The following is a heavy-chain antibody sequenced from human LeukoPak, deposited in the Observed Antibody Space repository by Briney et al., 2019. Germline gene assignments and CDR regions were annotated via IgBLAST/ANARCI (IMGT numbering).Heavy chain of an antibody. V-gene: IGHV3-11*01. CDR2: ISSSGSTI. Sequence: GGSLRLSCAASGFTFSDYYMSWIRQAPGKGLEWVSYISSSGSTIYYADSVKSRFTISRDNAKNSLYLQMNSLRAEDTAVYYCAREGIVVIPAAIEGGYYYYGMDVWGQGTTVTVSS. J-gene: IGHJ6*02. D-gene: IGHD2-2*02. CDR1: GFTFSDYY. CDR3: AREGIVVIPAAIEGGYYYYGMDV.